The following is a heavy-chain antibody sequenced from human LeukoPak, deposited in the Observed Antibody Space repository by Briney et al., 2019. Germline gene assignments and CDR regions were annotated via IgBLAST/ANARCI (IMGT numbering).Heavy chain of an antibody. CDR3: ARGVRYYYGMDV. J-gene: IGHJ6*02. Sequence: SETLSLTCTVSGASISSYYWSWIRQPPGKGLGWIGYIYYSGSTNYNPSLKSRVTISVDTSKNQFSLKLSSVTAADTAVYYCARGVRYYYGMDVWGLGTTVTVSS. V-gene: IGHV4-59*01. CDR2: IYYSGST. CDR1: GASISSYY.